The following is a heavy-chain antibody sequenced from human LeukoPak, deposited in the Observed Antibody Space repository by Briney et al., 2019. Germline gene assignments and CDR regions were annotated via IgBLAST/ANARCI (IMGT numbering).Heavy chain of an antibody. Sequence: ASVKVSCKTSGYTFISYGINWVRQAPGQGLEWIGWISGYNGNTNYAQNLQGRVTMTTDTSTSTAYMELRSLRSDDTAVYYCARGLGVVTAQSEQPKPRYFDLWGRGTQVTVSS. V-gene: IGHV1-18*01. J-gene: IGHJ2*01. CDR2: ISGYNGNT. CDR3: ARGLGVVTAQSEQPKPRYFDL. CDR1: GYTFISYG. D-gene: IGHD2-21*02.